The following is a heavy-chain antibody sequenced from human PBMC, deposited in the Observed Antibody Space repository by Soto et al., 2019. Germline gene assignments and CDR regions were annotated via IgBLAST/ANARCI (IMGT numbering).Heavy chain of an antibody. CDR3: ARLSYYSDPYYYYGMDV. CDR1: GFTFSSYD. J-gene: IGHJ6*02. Sequence: QVQLVESGGGVVQPGRSLRLSCAASGFTFSSYDMHWVRQAPGKGLEWVAVISYDGNNTDYADSVKGRFTISRDNSKNALYLQMNSLRAEDTAVYYCARLSYYSDPYYYYGMDVWGQGTTVTVSS. CDR2: ISYDGNNT. V-gene: IGHV3-30-3*01. D-gene: IGHD1-26*01.